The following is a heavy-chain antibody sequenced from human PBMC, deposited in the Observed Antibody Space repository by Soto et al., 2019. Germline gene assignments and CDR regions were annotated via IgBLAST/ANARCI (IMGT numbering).Heavy chain of an antibody. J-gene: IGHJ5*02. Sequence: SETLSLTCAVSGGSISSGGYYWSWIRQPPGKGLEWIGYIYYSGSTNYNPSLKSRVTISVDTSKNQFSLKLSSVTAADTAVYYCARRYCSSTSCYNGFAPWGQGTLVTVSS. CDR1: GGSISSGGYY. CDR3: ARRYCSSTSCYNGFAP. CDR2: IYYSGST. D-gene: IGHD2-2*01. V-gene: IGHV4-61*08.